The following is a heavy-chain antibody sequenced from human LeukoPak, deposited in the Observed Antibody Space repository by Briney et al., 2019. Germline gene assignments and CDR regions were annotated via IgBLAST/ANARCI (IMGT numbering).Heavy chain of an antibody. CDR1: GFTFSDHY. Sequence: PTGGSLRLSCAASGFTFSDHYMDWVRQAPGKGLEWVSAISGSGGSTYYADSVKGRFTISRDNSKNTLYLQMNSLRAEDTAVYYCAKEGWLGFDYWGQGTLVTVSS. J-gene: IGHJ4*02. CDR3: AKEGWLGFDY. CDR2: ISGSGGST. V-gene: IGHV3-23*01. D-gene: IGHD6-19*01.